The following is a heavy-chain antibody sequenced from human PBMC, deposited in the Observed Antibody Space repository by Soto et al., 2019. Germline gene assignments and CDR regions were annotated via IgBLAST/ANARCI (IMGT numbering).Heavy chain of an antibody. CDR1: GFTFGDYA. D-gene: IGHD3-22*01. J-gene: IGHJ4*02. CDR3: TRDSIGDSSGSNDY. CDR2: IRIKAYGGTT. Sequence: NPGGSLRLSCTASGFTFGDYAMSWFRQAPGKGLEWVGFIRIKAYGGTTEYAASVKGRFTISRDDSKSIAYLQMNSLKTQDTAVYYCTRDSIGDSSGSNDYWGQGTLVTFSS. V-gene: IGHV3-49*05.